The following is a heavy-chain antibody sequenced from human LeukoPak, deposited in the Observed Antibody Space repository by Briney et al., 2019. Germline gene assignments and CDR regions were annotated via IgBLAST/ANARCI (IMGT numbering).Heavy chain of an antibody. CDR2: IYYSGNT. V-gene: IGHV4-59*04. CDR3: ARRAKDFWSNFDY. CDR1: GGSISSYY. J-gene: IGHJ4*02. D-gene: IGHD3-3*01. Sequence: PSETLSLTCTVSGGSISSYYWSWIRQPPGKGLEWIGTIYYSGNTYYNPSLKSRVTISVDTSKNQFSLKLSSVTAADTAVYYCARRAKDFWSNFDYWGQGTLVTVSS.